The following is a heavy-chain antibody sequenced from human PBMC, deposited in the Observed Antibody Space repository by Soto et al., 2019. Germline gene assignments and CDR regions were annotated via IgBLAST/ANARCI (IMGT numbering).Heavy chain of an antibody. V-gene: IGHV4-59*08. CDR1: GGYISSYD. J-gene: IGHJ4*02. D-gene: IGHD3-9*01. CDR2: IYYSGST. CDR3: ARYFDWLSFDY. Sequence: PSETLSLTCTVSGGYISSYDWSWIRQPPGKGLEWIGYIYYSGSTNYNPSLKSRVTISVDTSKNQFSLKLSSVTAADTAVYYCARYFDWLSFDYWGQGTLVTVSS.